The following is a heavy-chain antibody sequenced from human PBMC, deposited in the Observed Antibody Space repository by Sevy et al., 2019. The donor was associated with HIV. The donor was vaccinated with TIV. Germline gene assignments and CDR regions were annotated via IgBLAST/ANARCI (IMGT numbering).Heavy chain of an antibody. J-gene: IGHJ4*02. Sequence: SETLSLTCTVSGGSISSSSYYWGWIRQPPGKGLEWIGSIYYSGSTYYNPSLKSRVTISVDTSKNQFSLKLSSVTAADTAVYYCARRGYCSGGSCYSGDYWGQGTLVTVSS. CDR1: GGSISSSSYY. D-gene: IGHD2-15*01. CDR3: ARRGYCSGGSCYSGDY. CDR2: IYYSGST. V-gene: IGHV4-39*01.